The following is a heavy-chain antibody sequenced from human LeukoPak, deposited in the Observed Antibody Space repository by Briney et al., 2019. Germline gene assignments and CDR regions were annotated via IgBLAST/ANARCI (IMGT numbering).Heavy chain of an antibody. D-gene: IGHD6-13*01. Sequence: GVPLRLSCAASGFTFSSSVVSWVRQVPGKGLEWVSASGTAGDTYYADSVKGRFTISRDDSKNTLYLQMTSLRAEDTAVYYCAKKTPGTYPFDYWGQGTLVTVSP. V-gene: IGHV3-23*01. CDR3: AKKTPGTYPFDY. CDR1: GFTFSSSV. J-gene: IGHJ4*02. CDR2: SGTAGDT.